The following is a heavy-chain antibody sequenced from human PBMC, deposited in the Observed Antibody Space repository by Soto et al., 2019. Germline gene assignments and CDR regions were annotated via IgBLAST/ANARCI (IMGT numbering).Heavy chain of an antibody. V-gene: IGHV3-74*01. CDR1: GFTSSNYE. J-gene: IGHJ4*02. Sequence: GGSLRLSCAASGFTSSNYEMHWVRQAPGKGLICVSRISSNGSLTNYADSVKGRFTISRDNAKNTLYLQMNSLRAEDTAMYYCSRVHRYCSGDTCYVYDSWGLGTLVTVSS. CDR3: SRVHRYCSGDTCYVYDS. CDR2: ISSNGSLT. D-gene: IGHD2-15*01.